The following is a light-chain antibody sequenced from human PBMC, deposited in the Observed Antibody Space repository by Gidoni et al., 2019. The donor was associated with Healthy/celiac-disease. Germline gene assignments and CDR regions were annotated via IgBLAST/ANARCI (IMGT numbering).Light chain of an antibody. CDR3: AAWDDSLNGVV. V-gene: IGLV1-44*01. CDR1: SSNIGSNT. Sequence: SLLTQPPSASGTPVPMVTISCSGSSSNIGSNTVNWYHQLPGTAPKPLIYSNNPRPSGGPDRLSGAKSGTSASRVISGLQSEDEADYYCAAWDDSLNGVVFGGGTKLTVL. J-gene: IGLJ2*01. CDR2: SNN.